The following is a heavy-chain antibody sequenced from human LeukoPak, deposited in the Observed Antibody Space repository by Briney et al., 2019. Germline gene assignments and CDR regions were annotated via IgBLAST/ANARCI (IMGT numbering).Heavy chain of an antibody. V-gene: IGHV2-70*04. CDR1: GFSLSTSGMR. D-gene: IGHD3-10*01. J-gene: IGHJ4*02. CDR3: ARMATRGVNPYFDY. Sequence: SGPALVKPTQTLTLTCTFSGFSLSTSGMRVSWIRQPPGKALEWLARIDWDDDKFYSTSLKTRLTISKDTSKNLVVLTMTNMDPVDTATYYCARMATRGVNPYFDYWGQGTLVTVSS. CDR2: IDWDDDK.